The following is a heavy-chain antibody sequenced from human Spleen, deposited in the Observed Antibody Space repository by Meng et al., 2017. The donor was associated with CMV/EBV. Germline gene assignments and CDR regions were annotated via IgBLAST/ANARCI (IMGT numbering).Heavy chain of an antibody. Sequence: SETLSLTCTVSGGSVTTYYWSWIRQPPGKGLEWIAYIFYSGSINYNPSLKSRVTISVDTSKNQFSLKLSSVTAADTAVYYCAGASSSFSYHYYDMDVWGQGTTVTVS. CDR1: GGSVTTYY. V-gene: IGHV4-59*02. J-gene: IGHJ6*02. CDR3: AGASSSFSYHYYDMDV. D-gene: IGHD6-6*01. CDR2: IFYSGSI.